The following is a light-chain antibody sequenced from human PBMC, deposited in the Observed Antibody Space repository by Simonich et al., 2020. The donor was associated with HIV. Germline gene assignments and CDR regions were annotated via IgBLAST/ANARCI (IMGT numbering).Light chain of an antibody. V-gene: IGKV1-5*03. Sequence: DIQMTQSPSTLSASVGDRVTITCRASQSISSWLAWYQQKPGKAPKLLIYKASSLEGGVPSRFSGSGSGTEFTLTSSSLQPDDFATYYCQQYNSYRYTFGQGTKLETK. CDR3: QQYNSYRYT. CDR2: KAS. J-gene: IGKJ2*01. CDR1: QSISSW.